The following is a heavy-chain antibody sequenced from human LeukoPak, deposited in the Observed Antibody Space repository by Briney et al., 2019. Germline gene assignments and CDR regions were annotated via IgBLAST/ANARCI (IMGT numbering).Heavy chain of an antibody. D-gene: IGHD5-12*01. Sequence: GGSLRLSCAASGFTISSNYMSWVRQTPGKGLEWVSVIYSCGSTYYADSVKGRFTISRDNSKNTLYLQMNSLRAEDTAVYYCASRVATIPDYYYYYMDVWGKGTTVTISS. CDR2: IYSCGST. V-gene: IGHV3-66*01. J-gene: IGHJ6*03. CDR1: GFTISSNY. CDR3: ASRVATIPDYYYYYMDV.